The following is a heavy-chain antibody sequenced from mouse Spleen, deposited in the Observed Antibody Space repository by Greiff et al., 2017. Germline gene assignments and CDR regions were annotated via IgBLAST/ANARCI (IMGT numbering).Heavy chain of an antibody. CDR2: ISNLAYSI. CDR3: ARQGEEYAMDY. J-gene: IGHJ4*01. CDR1: GFTFSDYG. V-gene: IGHV5-15*01. Sequence: EVQGVESGGGLVQPGGSLKLSCAASGFTFSDYGMAWVRQAPRKGPEWVAFISNLAYSIYYADTVTGRFTISRENAKNTLYLEMSSLRSEDTAMYYCARQGEEYAMDYWGQGTSVTVSS.